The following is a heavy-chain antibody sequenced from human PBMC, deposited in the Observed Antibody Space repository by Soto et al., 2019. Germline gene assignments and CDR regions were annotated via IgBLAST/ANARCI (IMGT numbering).Heavy chain of an antibody. V-gene: IGHV1-69*13. D-gene: IGHD5-12*01. Sequence: SVKVSCKASGGTFSSYAISWVRRAPGQGLEWMGGIIPIFGTANYAQKFQGRVTITADESTSTAYMELSSLRSEDTAVYYCASDQVRGYSGYDWGYYYGMAVWGQGTTVTVSS. CDR2: IIPIFGTA. CDR3: ASDQVRGYSGYDWGYYYGMAV. CDR1: GGTFSSYA. J-gene: IGHJ6*02.